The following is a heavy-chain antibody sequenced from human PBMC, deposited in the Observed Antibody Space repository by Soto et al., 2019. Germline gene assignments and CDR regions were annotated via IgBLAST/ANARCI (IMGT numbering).Heavy chain of an antibody. CDR2: INHSGST. CDR3: ARTMVRGVISRWYFAY. CDR1: GGSISSSNW. Sequence: SETLSLTCAVSGGSISSSNWWSWVRQPPGKGLEWIGEINHSGSTNYNPSLKSRVTISVDTSKNQFSLKLSSVTAADTAVYYCARTMVRGVISRWYFAYWGQGTLVTVSS. V-gene: IGHV4-4*02. D-gene: IGHD3-10*01. J-gene: IGHJ4*02.